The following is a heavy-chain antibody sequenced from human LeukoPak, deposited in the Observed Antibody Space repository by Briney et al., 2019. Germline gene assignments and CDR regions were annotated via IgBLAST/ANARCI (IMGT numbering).Heavy chain of an antibody. CDR1: GFTFSNNG. Sequence: PGESLRLSCAASGFTFSNNGMRWVRQAPGKGLEGVSSIGGDYYTYYVDSVQGRFTISRDNSKNTLYLQMTSLRAEDTAVYYCATDLGSSSWLNAFDIWGQGTMVTVSS. CDR2: IGGDYYT. J-gene: IGHJ3*02. D-gene: IGHD6-13*01. CDR3: ATDLGSSSWLNAFDI. V-gene: IGHV3-23*01.